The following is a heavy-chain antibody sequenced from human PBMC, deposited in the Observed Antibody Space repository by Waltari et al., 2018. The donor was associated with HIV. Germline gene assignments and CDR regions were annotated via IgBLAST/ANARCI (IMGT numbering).Heavy chain of an antibody. Sequence: EVHLVESGGGLVQPGRSLRLSCAASGFTFDDYAMHWVRQTPGKGLEWVSGIGWNSGSIGYADSVKGRFTISRDNAKDSLFLQMNSLRPEDTAFYYCAKGPTLTSPPTYFNYWGQGTLVTVSS. D-gene: IGHD2-2*01. CDR3: AKGPTLTSPPTYFNY. CDR2: IGWNSGSI. V-gene: IGHV3-9*01. CDR1: GFTFDDYA. J-gene: IGHJ4*02.